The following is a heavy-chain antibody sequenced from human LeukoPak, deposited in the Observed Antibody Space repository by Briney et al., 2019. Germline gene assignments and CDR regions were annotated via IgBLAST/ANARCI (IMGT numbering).Heavy chain of an antibody. CDR2: ISGSGGST. Sequence: PGGSLRLSCAASGFTFSSYAMGWVRQTPGKGLEWVSAISGSGGSTYYADSVKGRFTISRDNSKNTLYLQMNSLRAEDTAVYYCAGYCSGGSCFRFDYWGQGTLVTVSS. CDR3: AGYCSGGSCFRFDY. CDR1: GFTFSSYA. D-gene: IGHD2-15*01. V-gene: IGHV3-23*01. J-gene: IGHJ4*02.